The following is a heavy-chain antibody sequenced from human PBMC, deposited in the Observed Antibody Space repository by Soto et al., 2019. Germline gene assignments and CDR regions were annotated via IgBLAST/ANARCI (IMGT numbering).Heavy chain of an antibody. D-gene: IGHD6-19*01. Sequence: GGSLRLSCVASGFTFSAYGIHWVRQAPGKGLEWVGVVSSDGETKYYADALKGRFTISRDNSKNTMYLQMASLRPEDTAVYYCAKEIEVAGNLDYWGHGTLVTVSS. V-gene: IGHV3-30*18. CDR2: VSSDGETK. CDR3: AKEIEVAGNLDY. J-gene: IGHJ4*01. CDR1: GFTFSAYG.